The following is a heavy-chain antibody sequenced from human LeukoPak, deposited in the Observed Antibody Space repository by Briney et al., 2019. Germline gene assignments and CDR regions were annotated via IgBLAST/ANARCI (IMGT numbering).Heavy chain of an antibody. D-gene: IGHD5-12*01. CDR1: GFTVSSNS. V-gene: IGHV3-21*01. J-gene: IGHJ4*02. CDR3: ARDGRRGY. Sequence: GGSLRLSCTVSGFTVSSNSMSWVRQAPGKGLEWVSSISSSSSYIYYADSVKGRFTISRDNAKNSLYLQMNSLRAEDTAVYYCARDGRRGYWGQGTLVTVSS. CDR2: ISSSSSYI.